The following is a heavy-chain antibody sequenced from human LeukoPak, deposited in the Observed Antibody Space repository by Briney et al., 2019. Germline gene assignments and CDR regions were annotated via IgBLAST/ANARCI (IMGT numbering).Heavy chain of an antibody. CDR1: GFTFRRYW. Sequence: GGSLRLSCAASGFTFRRYWMTWVRQATGKGLEWVANIDQDGSEKLYLDSVKGRFTISRDKAKNSLYLQMNSLRVEDTALYYCVRDQGAAGDYWGQGTLVTVSS. CDR2: IDQDGSEK. V-gene: IGHV3-7*01. CDR3: VRDQGAAGDY. D-gene: IGHD6-13*01. J-gene: IGHJ4*02.